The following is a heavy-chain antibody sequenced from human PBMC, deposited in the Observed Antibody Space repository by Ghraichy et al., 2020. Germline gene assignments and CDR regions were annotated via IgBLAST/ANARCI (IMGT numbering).Heavy chain of an antibody. D-gene: IGHD3-22*01. CDR1: GYTFTTYG. CDR2: ISGKDGET. Sequence: ALVKVSCKASGYTFTTYGISWVRQAPGQGLEWVGWISGKDGETNYAQKLRGRVTMTTDTSTTTVYMELRSLRSDDTAVYYCARDYYYYDSGGYEDTFDIWGHGTMVTVAS. CDR3: ARDYYYYDSGGYEDTFDI. V-gene: IGHV1-18*04. J-gene: IGHJ3*02.